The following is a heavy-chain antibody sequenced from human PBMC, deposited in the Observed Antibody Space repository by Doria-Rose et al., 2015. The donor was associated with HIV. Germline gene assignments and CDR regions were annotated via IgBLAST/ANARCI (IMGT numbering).Heavy chain of an antibody. Sequence: QMQLQQWGAGLVKPSGTLSLTCAVFGGSFSGYYWSWIRQPPGKGLEWIGEISQSGSTNYKTSLKSRVTIPLDTSTTVFSLKLSSVTAADTAVYYCARGLLRGGWNDVDYYYGMDVWGQGTTVTVSS. J-gene: IGHJ6*02. CDR2: ISQSGST. CDR1: GGSFSGYY. D-gene: IGHD1-1*01. CDR3: ARGLLRGGWNDVDYYYGMDV. V-gene: IGHV4-34*01.